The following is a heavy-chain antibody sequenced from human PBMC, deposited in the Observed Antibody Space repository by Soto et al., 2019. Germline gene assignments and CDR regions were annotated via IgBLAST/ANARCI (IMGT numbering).Heavy chain of an antibody. CDR1: GGTFSSYT. D-gene: IGHD2-2*01. J-gene: IGHJ4*02. CDR2: IIPILGIA. CDR3: ARGGYCISTSCYAGPGIAAADLDY. Sequence: GASVKVSCKASGGTFSSYTISWVRQAPGQGLEWMGRIIPILGIANYAQKFQGRVTITADKSTSTAYMELSSLRSEDTAVYYCARGGYCISTSCYAGPGIAAADLDYWGQGTLVTVSS. V-gene: IGHV1-69*02.